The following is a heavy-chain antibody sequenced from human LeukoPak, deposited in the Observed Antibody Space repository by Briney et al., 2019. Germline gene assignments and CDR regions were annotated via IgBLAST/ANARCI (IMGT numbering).Heavy chain of an antibody. CDR2: INPNSGGT. Sequence: ASVKVSCKASGYTFTGYYMHWVRQAPGQGLEWMGWINPNSGGTNYAQKFQGRVTMTRDTSISTAYMELSRLRSDDTAVYYCARVGHSSGREHDYWGQGTLVTVSS. CDR1: GYTFTGYY. CDR3: ARVGHSSGREHDY. D-gene: IGHD6-19*01. J-gene: IGHJ4*02. V-gene: IGHV1-2*02.